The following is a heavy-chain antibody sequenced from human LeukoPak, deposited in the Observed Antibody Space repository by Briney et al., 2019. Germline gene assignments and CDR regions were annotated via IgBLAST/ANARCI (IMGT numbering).Heavy chain of an antibody. Sequence: ASVKVSCKASGYTFTGYYMHWVRQAPGQGLEWMGWINPNSGGTNYAQKFQGRVTMTRDTSISTAYMELSRLRSDDTAVYYCATSSSSWELNWFDPWGQGTLVTVSS. V-gene: IGHV1-2*02. J-gene: IGHJ5*02. CDR1: GYTFTGYY. CDR2: INPNSGGT. CDR3: ATSSSSWELNWFDP. D-gene: IGHD6-13*01.